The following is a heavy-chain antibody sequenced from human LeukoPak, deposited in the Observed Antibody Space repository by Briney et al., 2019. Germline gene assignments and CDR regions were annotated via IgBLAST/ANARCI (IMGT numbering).Heavy chain of an antibody. Sequence: ASVKVSCKASGYTFTGYHMQWVRQAPGQGLEWMGWISAYNGNTNYAQKLQGRVTMTTDTSTSTAYMELRSLRSDDTAVYYCARGGRTVLMVYTYYYYYMDVWGKGTTVTVSS. J-gene: IGHJ6*03. V-gene: IGHV1-18*04. CDR2: ISAYNGNT. D-gene: IGHD2-8*01. CDR1: GYTFTGYH. CDR3: ARGGRTVLMVYTYYYYYMDV.